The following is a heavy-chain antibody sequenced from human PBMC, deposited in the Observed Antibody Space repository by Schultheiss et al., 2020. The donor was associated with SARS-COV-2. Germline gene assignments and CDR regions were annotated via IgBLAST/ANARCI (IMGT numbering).Heavy chain of an antibody. CDR1: GGSISSYY. CDR3: ARDGYNGPYDY. J-gene: IGHJ4*02. D-gene: IGHD5-24*01. CDR2: INHSGST. V-gene: IGHV4-34*01. Sequence: SETLSLTCTVSGGSISSYYWSWIRQHPGKGLEWIGEINHSGSTNYNPSLKSRVTISVDTSKNQFSLKLSSVTAADTAVYYCARDGYNGPYDYWGQGTLVTVSS.